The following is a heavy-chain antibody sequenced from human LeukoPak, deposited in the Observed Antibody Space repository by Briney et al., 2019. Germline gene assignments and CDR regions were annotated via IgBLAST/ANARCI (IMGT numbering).Heavy chain of an antibody. J-gene: IGHJ4*02. V-gene: IGHV4-30-2*01. CDR1: GGSISSGGYS. D-gene: IGHD1-26*01. CDR2: INHSGST. CDR3: ARGLGANPPGGY. Sequence: PSETLSLTCAVSGGSISSGGYSWSWIRQPPGKGLEWIGYINHSGSTNYNPSLKSRVTISVDTSKNQFSLKLSSVTAADTAVYYCARGLGANPPGGYWGQGTLVTVSS.